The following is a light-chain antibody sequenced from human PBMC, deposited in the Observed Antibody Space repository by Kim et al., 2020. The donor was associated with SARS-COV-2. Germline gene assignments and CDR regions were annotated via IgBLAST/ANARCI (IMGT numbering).Light chain of an antibody. J-gene: IGKJ2*01. CDR3: QQYNRWPYT. CDR1: QSVSTN. Sequence: SVSPGESATLYCRASQSVSTNVAWYQQKPGQAPRLLIYGASPRATGVPARFSGSGSGTDFTLTIGGLQSEDFAVYFCQQYNRWPYTFGQGTKLEI. V-gene: IGKV3-15*01. CDR2: GAS.